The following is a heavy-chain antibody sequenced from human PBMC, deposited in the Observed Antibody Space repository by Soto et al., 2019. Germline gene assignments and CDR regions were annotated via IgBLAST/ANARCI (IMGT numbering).Heavy chain of an antibody. D-gene: IGHD3-10*01. CDR1: GGPISRFY. J-gene: IGHJ3*01. CDR3: ATEGFGELGVFDF. V-gene: IGHV4-59*07. CDR2: VSYSGDT. Sequence: QVQLQESGPGPVKPSDTLSLTCTFSGGPISRFYWSWIRQSPGKRLEWIGHVSYSGDTKYNPSLKSRVTISLETSMNQFSLKVNSVTAADTAVYYCATEGFGELGVFDFWGQGTLVTVSS.